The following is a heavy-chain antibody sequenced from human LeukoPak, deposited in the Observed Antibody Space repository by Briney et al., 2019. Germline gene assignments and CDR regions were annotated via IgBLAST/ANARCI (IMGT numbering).Heavy chain of an antibody. J-gene: IGHJ4*02. V-gene: IGHV4-34*01. D-gene: IGHD3-22*01. CDR3: ASAYYYDGSGAFDY. CDR2: INHSGST. CDR1: GGSFSGYY. Sequence: SETLSLTCAVYGGSFSGYYWAWIRQSPGKGLEWIGQINHSGSTNYNPSLKSRVTISVDRSKNQFSLKLSSVTAADTAVYYCASAYYYDGSGAFDYWGQGTLVTVSS.